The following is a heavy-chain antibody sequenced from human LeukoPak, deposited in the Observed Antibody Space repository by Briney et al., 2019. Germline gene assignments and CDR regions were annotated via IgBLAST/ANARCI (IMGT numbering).Heavy chain of an antibody. CDR1: GYSFTSYW. V-gene: IGHV5-51*01. J-gene: IGHJ5*01. CDR3: ARRRNIAAAGTSVNWFDS. D-gene: IGHD6-13*01. CDR2: IYPVDSDT. Sequence: LGESLKISCKGSGYSFTSYWIGWVRQMPAKGLEWRGIIYPVDSDTRYSPSFQGQVTISADKSISTAYLQWSSLKASDTPMYYCARRRNIAAAGTSVNWFDSWGQGTLVTVSS.